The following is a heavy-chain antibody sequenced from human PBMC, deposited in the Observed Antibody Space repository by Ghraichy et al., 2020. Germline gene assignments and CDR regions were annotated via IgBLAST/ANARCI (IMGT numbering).Heavy chain of an antibody. CDR2: ISSSSSYI. V-gene: IGHV3-21*01. J-gene: IGHJ4*02. Sequence: GGSLRLSCAASGFTFSSYSMNWVRQAPGKGLEWVSSISSSSSYIYYADSVKGRFTISRDNAKNSLYLQMNSLRDEDTAVYYCAREKEGATPSDYWGQGTLVTVSS. CDR3: AREKEGATPSDY. CDR1: GFTFSSYS. D-gene: IGHD1-26*01.